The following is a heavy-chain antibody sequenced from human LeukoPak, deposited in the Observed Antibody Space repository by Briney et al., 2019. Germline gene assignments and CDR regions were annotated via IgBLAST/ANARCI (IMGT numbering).Heavy chain of an antibody. CDR3: ARHRPAYYYDSGGYYFDY. CDR2: IYYSGST. J-gene: IGHJ4*02. Sequence: SETLSLTCTVSGGSISSYYWSWIRQPPGKGLEWIGYIYYSGSTNYNPSLKSRVTISVDTSKNQFSLKLSSVTAADTAVYYCARHRPAYYYDSGGYYFDYWGQGTLVTVSS. CDR1: GGSISSYY. D-gene: IGHD3-22*01. V-gene: IGHV4-59*08.